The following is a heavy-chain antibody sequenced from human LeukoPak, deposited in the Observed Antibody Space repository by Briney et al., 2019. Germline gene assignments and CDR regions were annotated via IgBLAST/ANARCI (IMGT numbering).Heavy chain of an antibody. Sequence: PSGTLSLTCTVSGCSISSYYWSWIRQPAGKGLDWIGRIYISGSTNYNPSLKSRGTMSVDTSKNQFSLKLSSVTAADTAVYYCAREGGYLFDYWGQGNLVTVSS. D-gene: IGHD3-22*01. V-gene: IGHV4-4*07. CDR1: GCSISSYY. CDR2: IYISGST. J-gene: IGHJ4*02. CDR3: AREGGYLFDY.